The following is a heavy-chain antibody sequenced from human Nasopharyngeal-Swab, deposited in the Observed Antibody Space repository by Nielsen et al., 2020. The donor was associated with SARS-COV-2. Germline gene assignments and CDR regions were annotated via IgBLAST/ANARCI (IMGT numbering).Heavy chain of an antibody. CDR3: AREQMITFGGVIVTGYFDY. V-gene: IGHV3-33*01. D-gene: IGHD3-16*02. CDR2: IWYDGSNK. J-gene: IGHJ4*02. Sequence: WIRQPPGKGLEWGAVIWYDGSNKYYADSVKGRFTISRDNSKNTLYLQMNSLRAEDTAVYYCAREQMITFGGVIVTGYFDYWGQGTLVTVSS.